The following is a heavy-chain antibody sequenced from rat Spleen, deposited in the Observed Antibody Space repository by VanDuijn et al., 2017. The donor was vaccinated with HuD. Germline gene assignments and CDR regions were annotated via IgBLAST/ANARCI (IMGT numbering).Heavy chain of an antibody. CDR3: ARDTMMVIIGGY. Sequence: QVQLKESGPGLMQPSETLSLTCTVSGFSLTSNGVGWVRQPLGKGLVWMGTIWAGGSTNYNSAVQSRLSISRDTSKSQVFLKMNSLQPEDTGTYYCARDTMMVIIGGYWGQGGMVTVSS. CDR1: GFSLTSNG. CDR2: IWAGGST. D-gene: IGHD1-12*03. J-gene: IGHJ2*01. V-gene: IGHV2-72*01.